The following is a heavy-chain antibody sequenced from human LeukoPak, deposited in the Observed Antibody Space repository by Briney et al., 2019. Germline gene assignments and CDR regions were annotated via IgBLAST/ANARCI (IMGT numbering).Heavy chain of an antibody. V-gene: IGHV3-7*03. CDR3: AKDYSGYSSSWYYYGMDV. Sequence: GGSLRLSCAASGFPFSSYWMSWVRQAPGKGLEWVANIKQDGGEKFYVDSVKGRFTISRDNAKNSLYLQMNSLRAEDTALYYCAKDYSGYSSSWYYYGMDVWGQGTTVTVSS. CDR1: GFPFSSYW. CDR2: IKQDGGEK. J-gene: IGHJ6*02. D-gene: IGHD6-13*01.